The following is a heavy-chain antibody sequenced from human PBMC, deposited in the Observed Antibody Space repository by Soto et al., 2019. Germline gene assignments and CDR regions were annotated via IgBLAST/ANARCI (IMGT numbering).Heavy chain of an antibody. Sequence: GGSLRLSCAASGFTFSSYGMHWVRQAPGKGLEWVAVISYDGSNKYYADSVKGRFTISRDNSKNTLYLQMNSLRAEDTAVYYCAKTTVGILTDKDYYYYMDVWGKGTTVTVSS. CDR3: AKTTVGILTDKDYYYYMDV. CDR1: GFTFSSYG. CDR2: ISYDGSNK. J-gene: IGHJ6*03. D-gene: IGHD3-9*01. V-gene: IGHV3-30*18.